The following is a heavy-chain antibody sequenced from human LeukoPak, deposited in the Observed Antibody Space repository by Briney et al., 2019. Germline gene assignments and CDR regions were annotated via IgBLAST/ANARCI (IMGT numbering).Heavy chain of an antibody. CDR1: GFTFSRHW. CDR2: IYGDGSRI. V-gene: IGHV3-74*01. Sequence: GGSLRLSCAASGFTFSRHWMHWVSQAPGKGLVWVSRIYGDGSRISYADSVKGRFTISRDNAKNMLFLQMNSLRAEDTAVYHCTSDTVDTAVGIDYWGQGTLVTVSS. CDR3: TSDTVDTAVGIDY. D-gene: IGHD5-18*01. J-gene: IGHJ4*02.